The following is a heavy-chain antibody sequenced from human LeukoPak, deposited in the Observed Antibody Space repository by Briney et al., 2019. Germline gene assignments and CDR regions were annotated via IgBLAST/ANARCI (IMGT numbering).Heavy chain of an antibody. J-gene: IGHJ4*02. CDR2: INHSGSP. Sequence: SETLSLTCAVYGGSFSDYYWTWIRQPPGKGLEWIGEINHSGSPNNNPSLKSRVSISFDTSKNQFSLKLTSVTAADTAVYYCARDGVGTVGIPHFFDYWGQGTLVTVSS. V-gene: IGHV4-34*01. D-gene: IGHD1-7*01. CDR3: ARDGVGTVGIPHFFDY. CDR1: GGSFSDYY.